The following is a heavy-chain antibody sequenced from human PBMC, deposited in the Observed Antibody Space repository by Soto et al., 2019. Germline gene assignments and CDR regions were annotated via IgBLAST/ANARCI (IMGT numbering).Heavy chain of an antibody. CDR1: GGTFDSYV. Sequence: GASVKVSCKASGGTFDSYVISWLRQAPGQGLEWMGGIMPIFGTPNYAQKFRGRVTISADESTSTAYLELGSLTSDDTAVYYCARVHSSGIFYFVDPWGQGTLVTVSS. CDR3: ARVHSSGIFYFVDP. D-gene: IGHD3-10*01. J-gene: IGHJ5*02. V-gene: IGHV1-69*13. CDR2: IMPIFGTP.